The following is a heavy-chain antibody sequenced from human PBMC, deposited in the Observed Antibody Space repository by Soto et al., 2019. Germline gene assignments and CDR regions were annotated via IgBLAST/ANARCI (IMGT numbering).Heavy chain of an antibody. CDR2: ISDTGEST. CDR1: GFTFSSYA. Sequence: EVQLLESGGGLVQPGGSLRLSCAASGFTFSSYAMIWVRQAPGKGLEWVSVISDTGESTYYADSVKGRFTISRDNSKNTLYLQMNSLRAEDTAVYYCAKELGYSYGYWVGYWGQGTLVTVSS. J-gene: IGHJ4*02. D-gene: IGHD5-18*01. CDR3: AKELGYSYGYWVGY. V-gene: IGHV3-23*01.